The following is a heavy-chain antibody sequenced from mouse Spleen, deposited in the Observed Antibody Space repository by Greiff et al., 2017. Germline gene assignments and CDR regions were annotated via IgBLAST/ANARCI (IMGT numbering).Heavy chain of an antibody. D-gene: IGHD4-1*01. CDR3: ARGLNWDGFPYFDY. J-gene: IGHJ2*01. Sequence: EVQLQQSGPGMVKPSQSLSLTCTVTGYSITSGYDWHWIRHFPGNKLEWMGYISYSGSTNYNPSLKSRISITHDTSKNHFFLKLNSVTTEDTATYYCARGLNWDGFPYFDYWGQGTTLTVSS. CDR2: ISYSGST. CDR1: GYSITSGYD. V-gene: IGHV3-1*01.